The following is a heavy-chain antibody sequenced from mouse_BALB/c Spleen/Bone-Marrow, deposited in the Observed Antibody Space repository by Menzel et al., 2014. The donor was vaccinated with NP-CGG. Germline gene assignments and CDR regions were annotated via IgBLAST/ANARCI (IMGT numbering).Heavy chain of an antibody. CDR3: AKRSYYGKAY. CDR1: GFSLTSYG. Sequence: QVQLTQSGPGLVAPSQSLSIPCTVSGFSLTSYGVSWVRQPPGKGLEWLGVIWGDGRPHYPSALISILSLSKDNSKSQVFLKLNSLQTDETATYYCAKRSYYGKAYGGQGTLVTGSA. CDR2: IWGDGRP. J-gene: IGHJ3*01. D-gene: IGHD2-10*01. V-gene: IGHV2-3*01.